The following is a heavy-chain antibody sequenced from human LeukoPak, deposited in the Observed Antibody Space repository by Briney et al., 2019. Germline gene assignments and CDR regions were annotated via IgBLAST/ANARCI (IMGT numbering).Heavy chain of an antibody. V-gene: IGHV3-53*01. J-gene: IGHJ3*02. CDR3: ARAGHYYDSSGSHDAFDI. D-gene: IGHD3-22*01. CDR1: GFTFGNHW. CDR2: IYSGGST. Sequence: GGSLRLSCAASGFTFGNHWMHWVRQGPGKGLEWVSVIYSGGSTYYADSVKGRFTISRDNSKNTLYLQMNSLRAEDTAVYYCARAGHYYDSSGSHDAFDIWGQGTMVTVSS.